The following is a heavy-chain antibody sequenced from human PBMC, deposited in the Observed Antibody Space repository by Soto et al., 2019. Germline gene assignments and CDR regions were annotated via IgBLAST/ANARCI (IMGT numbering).Heavy chain of an antibody. CDR2: IDWDDDK. V-gene: IGHV2-70*01. Sequence: SGPTLVNPTETLTLTCTVSGFSLSNATMGVSWIRQPPGKALEWLALIDWDDDKYYSTSLKTRLTISKDTSKNQVVLTMTNMDPVDTATYYCARIRIAAAGTLFDYWGQGTLVTVSS. CDR1: GFSLSNATMG. D-gene: IGHD6-13*01. CDR3: ARIRIAAAGTLFDY. J-gene: IGHJ4*02.